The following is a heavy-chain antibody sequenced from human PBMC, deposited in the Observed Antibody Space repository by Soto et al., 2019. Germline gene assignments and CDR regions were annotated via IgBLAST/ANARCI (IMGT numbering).Heavy chain of an antibody. CDR1: GGSISSSNW. V-gene: IGHV4-4*02. CDR3: ARIAIPAASRIHYNYYGMNV. J-gene: IGHJ6*04. Sequence: SETLSLTCAVSGGSISSSNWWSWVRQPPGKGLEWIGEIYHSGSTHSTPALTGLVPTSVDKFKYHCSQGLSSVTAADTAVYYCARIAIPAASRIHYNYYGMNVYGKETTVTF. D-gene: IGHD2-2*02. CDR2: IYHSGST.